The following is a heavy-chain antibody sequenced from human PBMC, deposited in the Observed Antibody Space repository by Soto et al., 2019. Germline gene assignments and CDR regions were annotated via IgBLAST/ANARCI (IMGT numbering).Heavy chain of an antibody. V-gene: IGHV5-10-1*01. CDR3: ARPPKYCGGDCPMAWFDP. D-gene: IGHD2-21*02. CDR2: IDPSDSYT. CDR1: GYSFTSYW. Sequence: PGESLKISCNGSGYSFTSYWISWVRQMPGKGLEWMGRIDPSDSYTNYSPSFQGHVTISADKSISTAYLQWSSLKASDTATYYFARPPKYCGGDCPMAWFDPWGEGTLVTVSS. J-gene: IGHJ5*02.